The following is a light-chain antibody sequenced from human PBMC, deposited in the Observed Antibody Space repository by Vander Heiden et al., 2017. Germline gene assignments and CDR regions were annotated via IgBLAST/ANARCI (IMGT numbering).Light chain of an antibody. Sequence: EIVLTQSPGTLSLSPGERATLSCRASQSISSSHLAWYQQKPGQAPRLLIHGASSRATGIPDRFSGSGSGTDFTLTISRLEPEDFAVYYCQLYGSSPPWTFGQGTKVEIK. J-gene: IGKJ1*01. CDR3: QLYGSSPPWT. CDR2: GAS. CDR1: QSISSSH. V-gene: IGKV3-20*01.